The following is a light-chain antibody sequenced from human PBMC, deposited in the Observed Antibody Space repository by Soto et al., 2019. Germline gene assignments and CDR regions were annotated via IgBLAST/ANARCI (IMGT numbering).Light chain of an antibody. CDR3: QLYNAWPRT. J-gene: IGKJ2*01. Sequence: EVVMTQSPVTLPVSPGERATLSCRASQSVGGDLAWYQQTPGQTPRLLIYGAVTRSTGVAARFSGAGSGTKFSLTVDSQQSEHVAIYYFQLYNAWPRTFRQGTKLEI. CDR1: QSVGGD. CDR2: GAV. V-gene: IGKV3-15*01.